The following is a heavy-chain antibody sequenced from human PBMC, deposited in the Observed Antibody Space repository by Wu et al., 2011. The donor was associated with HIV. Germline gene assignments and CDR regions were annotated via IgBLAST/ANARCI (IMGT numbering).Heavy chain of an antibody. CDR2: INAYNGNT. D-gene: IGHD4-17*01. CDR1: GYTFTSYG. CDR3: ARVPFTPVTTYSYYYGMDV. V-gene: IGHV1-18*01. J-gene: IGHJ6*02. Sequence: QVQLFQSGAEVKKPGASVKVSCKASGYTFTSYGLSWVRQAPGQGLEWMGWINAYNGNTNYPQKFQGRVTMTTDTSTSTAYMELRSLRSDDTAVYYCARVPFTPVTTYSYYYGMDVWGQGTTVTVSS.